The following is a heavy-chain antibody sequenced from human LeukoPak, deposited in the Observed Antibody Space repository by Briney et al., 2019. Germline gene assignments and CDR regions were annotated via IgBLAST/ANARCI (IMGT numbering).Heavy chain of an antibody. Sequence: GGSLRLSCAASGFTFSSYAMSWVRQAPGKGLEWVSAISGSGGSTYYADSVKGRFTISRDNAKNSLYLQMNSLRAEDTAVHYCARDPDVYSGSYIHFDYWGQGTLVTVSS. CDR3: ARDPDVYSGSYIHFDY. D-gene: IGHD1-26*01. V-gene: IGHV3-23*01. J-gene: IGHJ4*02. CDR2: ISGSGGST. CDR1: GFTFSSYA.